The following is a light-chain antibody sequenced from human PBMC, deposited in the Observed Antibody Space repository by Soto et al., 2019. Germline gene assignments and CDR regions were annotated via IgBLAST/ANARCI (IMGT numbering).Light chain of an antibody. Sequence: DIQMTQSPSSLSASAGDRVAITCRASQSIASYLNWYQQKPGKAPNLLIYAASTLQSGVPSRFSGRGSGTDFSLTISSLQPEDFATYYCQQTYNSLPITFGQGTRLEIK. CDR3: QQTYNSLPIT. CDR1: QSIASY. CDR2: AAS. V-gene: IGKV1-39*01. J-gene: IGKJ5*01.